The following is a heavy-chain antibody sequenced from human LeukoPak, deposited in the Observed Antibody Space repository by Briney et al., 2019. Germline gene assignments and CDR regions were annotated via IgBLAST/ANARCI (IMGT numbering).Heavy chain of an antibody. V-gene: IGHV4-34*01. CDR3: ARVRDYCSSTSCYGRRQPDGFDP. CDR1: GGSFSGYY. J-gene: IGHJ5*02. D-gene: IGHD2-2*01. CDR2: INHSGST. Sequence: SETLSLTCAVYGGSFSGYYWSWIRQPPGKGLEWIGEINHSGSTNYNPSLKSRVTISVDTSKNQFSLKLSSVTAADTAVYYCARVRDYCSSTSCYGRRQPDGFDPWGQGTLVTVSS.